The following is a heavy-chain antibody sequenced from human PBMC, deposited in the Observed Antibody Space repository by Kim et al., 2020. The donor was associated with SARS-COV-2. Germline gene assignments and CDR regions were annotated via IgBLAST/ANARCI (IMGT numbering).Heavy chain of an antibody. CDR3: AKDLKGIAVAGGGCC. D-gene: IGHD6-19*01. V-gene: IGHV3-23*01. J-gene: IGHJ4*02. Sequence: GYVKGRFTISRDNSKNTLYLQMNSLRAEDTAVYYCAKDLKGIAVAGGGCCWGQGTLVTVSS.